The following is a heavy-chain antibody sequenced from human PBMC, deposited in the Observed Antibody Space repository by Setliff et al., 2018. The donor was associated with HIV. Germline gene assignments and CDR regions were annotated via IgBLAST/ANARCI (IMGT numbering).Heavy chain of an antibody. V-gene: IGHV3-23*01. D-gene: IGHD2-2*01. CDR2: ISGSGGGT. CDR1: GFTFSTYA. CDR3: ARGYCSSTSCLYYFDY. J-gene: IGHJ4*02. Sequence: GGSLRLSCAASGFTFSTYAMSWVRQAPGKGLEWVAAISGSGGGTYYADSVKGRFTISRDNAKNSLYLQMNSLRAEDTAVYYCARGYCSSTSCLYYFDYWGQGTLVTAPQ.